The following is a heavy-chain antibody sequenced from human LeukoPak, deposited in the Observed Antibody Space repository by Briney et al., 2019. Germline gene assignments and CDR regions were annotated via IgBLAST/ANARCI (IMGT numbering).Heavy chain of an antibody. CDR3: ARHSAHYDFWSGYYTILNYFDY. J-gene: IGHJ4*02. V-gene: IGHV4-34*01. CDR2: INHSGST. D-gene: IGHD3-3*01. Sequence: SETLSLTCAVCGGSFSGYYWSWIRQPPGKGREWMGEINHSGSTNYNPSLQSRVTISVDTSKNQFSLNLSSVTAADTAVYYCARHSAHYDFWSGYYTILNYFDYWGQGTLVTVSS. CDR1: GGSFSGYY.